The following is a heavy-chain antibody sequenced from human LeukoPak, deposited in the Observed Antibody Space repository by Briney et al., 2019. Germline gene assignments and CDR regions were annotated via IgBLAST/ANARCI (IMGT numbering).Heavy chain of an antibody. D-gene: IGHD6-13*01. J-gene: IGHJ4*02. CDR1: GFTFSSYG. CDR2: IWYDGSNK. CDR3: ARVGPAAAGSFDY. Sequence: PGGSLRLSCAASGFTFSSYGMHWVRQAPGKGLEWVAVIWYDGSNKYYADSVKGRFTISRDNSKNTLYLQMNSLRAEDTAVYYCARVGPAAAGSFDYWGQGTLVTVSS. V-gene: IGHV3-33*01.